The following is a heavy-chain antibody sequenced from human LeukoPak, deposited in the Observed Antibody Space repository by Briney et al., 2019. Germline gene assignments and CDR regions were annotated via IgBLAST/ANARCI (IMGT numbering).Heavy chain of an antibody. Sequence: SETLSLTCTVSGGSISSSYYYWGWIRQPPGKGLEWIGSIYSSGSTYYNPSLKSRVTISVDTSKNQFSLKLTSVTAADTAVYYCASVSGYGDDAFDIWGQGTMVTVSS. CDR3: ASVSGYGDDAFDI. CDR1: GGSISSSYYY. D-gene: IGHD5-18*01. CDR2: IYSSGST. J-gene: IGHJ3*02. V-gene: IGHV4-39*01.